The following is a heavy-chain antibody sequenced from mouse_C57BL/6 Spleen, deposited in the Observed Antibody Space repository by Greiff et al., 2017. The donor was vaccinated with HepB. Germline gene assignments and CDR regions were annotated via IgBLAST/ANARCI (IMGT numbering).Heavy chain of an antibody. CDR3: ARSGDGGAMDY. D-gene: IGHD3-1*01. J-gene: IGHJ4*01. CDR2: IYPRSGNT. CDR1: GYTFTSYG. Sequence: VQLQQSGAELARPGASVKLSCKASGYTFTSYGISWVKQRTGQGLEWIGEIYPRSGNTYYNEKFKGKATLTADKSSSTAYMELRSLTSEDSAVYFCARSGDGGAMDYWGQGTSVTVSS. V-gene: IGHV1-81*01.